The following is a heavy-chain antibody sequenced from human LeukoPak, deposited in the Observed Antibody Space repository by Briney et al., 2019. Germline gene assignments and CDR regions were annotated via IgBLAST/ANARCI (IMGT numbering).Heavy chain of an antibody. CDR2: IYHSGST. V-gene: IGHV4-38-2*02. Sequence: SETLSLTCTVSGYSISSGYYWGWIRQPPGKGLEWIGSIYHSGSTYYNPSLKSRVTISVDTSKNQFSLKLSSVTAADTAVYYCARGRVYGDYVYDAFDIWGQGTMVTVSS. CDR3: ARGRVYGDYVYDAFDI. CDR1: GYSISSGYY. J-gene: IGHJ3*02. D-gene: IGHD4-17*01.